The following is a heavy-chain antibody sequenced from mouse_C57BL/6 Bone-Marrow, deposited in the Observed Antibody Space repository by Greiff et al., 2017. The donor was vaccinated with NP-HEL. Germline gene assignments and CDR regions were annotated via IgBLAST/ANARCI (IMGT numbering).Heavy chain of an antibody. V-gene: IGHV7-1*01. J-gene: IGHJ3*01. Sequence: VESGGGLVQSGRSLRLSCATSGFTFSDFYMEWVRQAPGKGLEWIAASRNKANDYTTEYSASVKGRFIVSRDTSQSILYLQMNALRAEDTAIYYCARDVASPWFAYWGQGTLVTVSA. CDR3: ARDVASPWFAY. CDR1: GFTFSDFY. CDR2: SRNKANDYTT.